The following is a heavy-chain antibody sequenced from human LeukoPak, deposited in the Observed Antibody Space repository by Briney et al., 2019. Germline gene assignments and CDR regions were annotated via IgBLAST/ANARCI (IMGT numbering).Heavy chain of an antibody. V-gene: IGHV3-53*01. CDR3: ARGPRGSGSSDF. CDR2: IYTGGST. CDR1: GFTVSGNY. J-gene: IGHJ4*02. D-gene: IGHD3-10*01. Sequence: GGSLRLSCAASGFTVSGNYMSWVRQAPGKGLEWVSAIYTGGSTYYADSVKGRFTISRDNSKNTLYLQMDSLRAEDTAVYYCARGPRGSGSSDFWGQGTLVTVSS.